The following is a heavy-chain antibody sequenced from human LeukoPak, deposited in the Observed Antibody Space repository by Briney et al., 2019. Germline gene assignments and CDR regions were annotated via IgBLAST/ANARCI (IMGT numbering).Heavy chain of an antibody. V-gene: IGHV4-34*01. CDR3: ASRSGSYTPNDY. Sequence: PSDTLSLTCAVYGGSFSGYYWSWIRQPPGKGLEWIGEINHSGSTNYNPSLKSRVTISVDTSKNQFSLKLSSVTAADTAVYYCASRSGSYTPNDYWGQGTLVTVSS. CDR2: INHSGST. CDR1: GGSFSGYY. D-gene: IGHD1-26*01. J-gene: IGHJ4*02.